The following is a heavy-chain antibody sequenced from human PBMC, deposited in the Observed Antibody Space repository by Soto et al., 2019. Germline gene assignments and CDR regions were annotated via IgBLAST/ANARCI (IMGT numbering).Heavy chain of an antibody. Sequence: ASVKVSCKASGYTFTSYYMHWVRQAPGQGLEWMGIINPSGGSTSYAQKFQGRVTMTRDTSTSTVYMELCSLRSEDTAVYYCVRETYYYDSSGYYPDYWGQGTLVTVSS. J-gene: IGHJ4*02. V-gene: IGHV1-46*03. CDR1: GYTFTSYY. CDR2: INPSGGST. D-gene: IGHD3-22*01. CDR3: VRETYYYDSSGYYPDY.